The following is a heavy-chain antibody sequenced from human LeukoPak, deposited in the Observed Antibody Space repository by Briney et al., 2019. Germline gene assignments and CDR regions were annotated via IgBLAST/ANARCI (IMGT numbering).Heavy chain of an antibody. CDR3: ARHPLVYTDCSSTSCFGYYYYYMDV. CDR1: GYSFTSYW. D-gene: IGHD2-2*01. CDR2: IYPGDSDT. J-gene: IGHJ6*03. V-gene: IGHV5-51*01. Sequence: GESLKISCKGSGYSFTSYWIGWVRQMPGKGLEWMGIIYPGDSDTRYSPSFQGQVTISADKSISTAYLQWSSLKASDTAMYYCARHPLVYTDCSSTSCFGYYYYYMDVWGKGTTVTVSS.